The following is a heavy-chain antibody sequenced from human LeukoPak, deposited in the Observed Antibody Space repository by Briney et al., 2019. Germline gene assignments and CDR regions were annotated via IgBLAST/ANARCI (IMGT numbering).Heavy chain of an antibody. Sequence: PGGSLRLSCAASGFTFSSYGMHWVRQAPGKGLEWVAVISYDGSNKYYADSVKGRFTISRDNSKNTLYLQMNSLRAEDTAVYYCAKDRGSHRASTVTTYYFDYWGQGTLVTVSS. J-gene: IGHJ4*02. CDR1: GFTFSSYG. CDR3: AKDRGSHRASTVTTYYFDY. D-gene: IGHD4-17*01. CDR2: ISYDGSNK. V-gene: IGHV3-30*18.